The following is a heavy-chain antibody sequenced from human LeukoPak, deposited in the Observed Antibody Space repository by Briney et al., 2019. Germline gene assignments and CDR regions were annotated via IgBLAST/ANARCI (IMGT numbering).Heavy chain of an antibody. V-gene: IGHV5-51*01. CDR1: GYSFTSYW. Sequence: PGESLKIPCNASGYSFTSYWISWVRQMAGKGLEWMGIIYPGNSDTRYSPSFQGQVTISADKSISTAYLQWSSLKASDSAMYYCARSGDYVAFDIWGKGTMVTVS. CDR3: ARSGDYVAFDI. J-gene: IGHJ3*02. CDR2: IYPGNSDT. D-gene: IGHD4-17*01.